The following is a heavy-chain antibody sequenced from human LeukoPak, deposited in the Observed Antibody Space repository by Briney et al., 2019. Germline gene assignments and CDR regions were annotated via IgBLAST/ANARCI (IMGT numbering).Heavy chain of an antibody. CDR1: AFRFTTYW. CDR3: ARRRYCNSTSCYEGAFDI. Sequence: GDSLKISCKGSAFRFTTYWIAWVRQMPGKGLEWMAIIYPGDSGTRYSPSFQGQVTISADKSISTAYLQWSSLKASDTAIYYCARRRYCNSTSCYEGAFDIWGQGTMVTVSS. D-gene: IGHD2-2*01. J-gene: IGHJ3*02. CDR2: IYPGDSGT. V-gene: IGHV5-51*01.